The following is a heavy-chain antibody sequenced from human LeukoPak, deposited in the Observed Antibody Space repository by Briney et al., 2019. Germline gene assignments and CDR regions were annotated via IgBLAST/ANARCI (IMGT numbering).Heavy chain of an antibody. CDR3: ARGAVRYCSSTSCYLTAYYYYYYGMDV. D-gene: IGHD2-2*01. CDR1: GYTFTGYS. J-gene: IGHJ6*02. V-gene: IGHV1-2*02. CDR2: INPNSGGT. Sequence: ASVKVSCKASGYTFTGYSMHWVRQAPGQGPEWMGWINPNSGGTKYAQKFQGRVTMTRDTSISTAYMELSRLRSDDTAVYYCARGAVRYCSSTSCYLTAYYYYYYGMDVWGQGTTVTVSS.